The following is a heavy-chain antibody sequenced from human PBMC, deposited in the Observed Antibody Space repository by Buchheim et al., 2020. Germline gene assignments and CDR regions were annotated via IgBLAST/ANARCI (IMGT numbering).Heavy chain of an antibody. CDR1: GFTFSNAW. J-gene: IGHJ6*02. CDR3: TTGYDFWSGYYSYYYYYGMDV. D-gene: IGHD3-3*01. V-gene: IGHV3-15*01. Sequence: EVQLVESGGGLVKPGGSLRLSCAASGFTFSNAWMSWVRQAPGKGLEWVGRIKSKTDGGTTDYAAPVKGRFTISRDDSTNTLYLQMNSLKTEDTAVYYCTTGYDFWSGYYSYYYYYGMDVWGQGTT. CDR2: IKSKTDGGTT.